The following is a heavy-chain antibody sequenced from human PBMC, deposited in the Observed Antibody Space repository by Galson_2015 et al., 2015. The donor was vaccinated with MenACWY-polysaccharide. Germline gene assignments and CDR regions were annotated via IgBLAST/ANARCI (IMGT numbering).Heavy chain of an antibody. Sequence: SVKVSCKASGYKFTSYDINWVRQATGQGLEWMGWMNPNSGNTGYAQKFQGRVTMTSNSAITTAYMELSSLRSEDTAVYYCARIIARKYTFAGPWGQGTLVPVSS. V-gene: IGHV1-8*01. J-gene: IGHJ5*02. CDR1: GYKFTSYD. D-gene: IGHD2-21*01. CDR3: ARIIARKYTFAGP. CDR2: MNPNSGNT.